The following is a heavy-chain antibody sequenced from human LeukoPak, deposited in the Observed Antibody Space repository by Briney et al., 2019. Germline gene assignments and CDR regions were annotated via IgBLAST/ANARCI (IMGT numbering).Heavy chain of an antibody. D-gene: IGHD3-3*01. J-gene: IGHJ5*02. CDR2: IYYSGST. V-gene: IGHV4-39*07. CDR3: AREGPGELEYWFDP. CDR1: GGSISSSSYY. Sequence: SETLSLTCTVSGGSISSSSYYWGWIRQPPGKGLEWIGSIYYSGSTYYNPSLKSRVTISVDTSKNQFSLKLSSVTAADTAVYYCAREGPGELEYWFDPWGQGTLVTVSS.